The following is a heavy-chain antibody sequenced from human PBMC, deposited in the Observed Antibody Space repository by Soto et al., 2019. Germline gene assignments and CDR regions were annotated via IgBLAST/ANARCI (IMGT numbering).Heavy chain of an antibody. V-gene: IGHV3-30-3*01. Sequence: GGSLRLSCAASGFTFSSYAMHWVRQAPGKGLEWVAVISYDGSNKYYADSVKGRFTISRDNSKNTLYLQMNSLRAEDTAVYYCARDLSSSDYYGMDVWGQGTTVTVSS. D-gene: IGHD6-6*01. CDR3: ARDLSSSDYYGMDV. CDR2: ISYDGSNK. J-gene: IGHJ6*02. CDR1: GFTFSSYA.